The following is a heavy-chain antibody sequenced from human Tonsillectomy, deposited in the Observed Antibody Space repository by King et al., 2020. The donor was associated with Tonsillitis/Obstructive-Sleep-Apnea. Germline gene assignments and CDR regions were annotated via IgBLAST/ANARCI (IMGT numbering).Heavy chain of an antibody. D-gene: IGHD6-6*01. V-gene: IGHV1-2*06. J-gene: IGHJ3*01. CDR1: GYTFTDYF. Sequence: QLVQSGAEVKKPGASVKVSCKASGYTFTDYFIHWVRQAPGQGLEWMGRINPNRGGTTYAQNFQGRVTMTSDTSISTAYMELSRLRSDETAVYYCARPGSSYAFDVWGQGTMLTVSS. CDR3: ARPGSSYAFDV. CDR2: INPNRGGT.